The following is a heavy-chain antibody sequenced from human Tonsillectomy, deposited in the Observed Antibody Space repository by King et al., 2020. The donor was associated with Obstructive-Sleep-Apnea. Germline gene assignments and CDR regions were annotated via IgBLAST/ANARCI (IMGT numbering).Heavy chain of an antibody. CDR3: AREGYFYASSGQGRYYGMDV. CDR2: IGSAGDT. Sequence: VQLVESGGGLVQPGGSLRLSCVASGFTFRNSDMHWVRQATGKGLEWISAIGSAGDTYYRGSVKGRFTISRDNAKKSLYLQMNSLSAGDTAVYYCAREGYFYASSGQGRYYGMDVWGQGTTVTVSS. J-gene: IGHJ6*02. CDR1: GFTFRNSD. D-gene: IGHD3-22*01. V-gene: IGHV3-13*01.